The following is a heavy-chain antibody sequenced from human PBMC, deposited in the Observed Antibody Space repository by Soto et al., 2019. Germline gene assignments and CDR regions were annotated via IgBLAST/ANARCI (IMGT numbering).Heavy chain of an antibody. V-gene: IGHV1-18*04. CDR1: GYTFTSYG. J-gene: IGHJ1*01. Sequence: ASVKVSCKASGYTFTSYGISWVRQAPGQGLEWMGWISAYNGNTNYAQKLQGRVTMTTDTSTSTAYMELRSLRSDDTAVYYCASSVPYTVVTPSLHFQHRGQGTLVTVSS. D-gene: IGHD2-21*02. CDR3: ASSVPYTVVTPSLHFQH. CDR2: ISAYNGNT.